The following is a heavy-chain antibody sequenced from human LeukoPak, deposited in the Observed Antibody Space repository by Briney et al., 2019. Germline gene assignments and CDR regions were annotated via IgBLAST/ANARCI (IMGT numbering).Heavy chain of an antibody. CDR3: AKGLPALDY. CDR1: GFSFSTYW. J-gene: IGHJ4*02. Sequence: PTGGSLRLSCAASGFSFSTYWMSWVRQTPEKGLEFVANIDQGGSVRNYMDSLKGRFTISRDNSKNSLYLQMNSLRTEDTALYYCAKGLPALDYWGQGTLVTVSS. D-gene: IGHD2-2*01. CDR2: IDQGGSVR. V-gene: IGHV3-7*03.